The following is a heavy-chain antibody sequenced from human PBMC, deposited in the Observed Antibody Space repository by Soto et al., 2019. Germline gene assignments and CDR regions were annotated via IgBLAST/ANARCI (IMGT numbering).Heavy chain of an antibody. CDR1: GFTFSSYW. J-gene: IGHJ5*02. D-gene: IGHD2-2*01. V-gene: IGHV3-74*01. CDR3: ARSPSRYCSSTSCSYNWFDP. CDR2: INSDGSST. Sequence: GGSLRLSCAASGFTFSSYWMHWVRQAPGKGLVWVSRINSDGSSTSYADSVKGRFTISRDNAKNTLYLQMNSLRAEDTAVYYCARSPSRYCSSTSCSYNWFDPWGPGTLVIVSS.